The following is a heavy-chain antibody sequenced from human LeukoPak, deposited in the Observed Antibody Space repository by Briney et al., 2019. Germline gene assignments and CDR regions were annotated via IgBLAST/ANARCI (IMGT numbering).Heavy chain of an antibody. CDR3: ARVPNYDFWSGYYMPPYYYYYYMDV. Sequence: ASVKVSCKASGYTFTSYDINWVRQATGQGLEWMGWMNPNSGNTGYAQKFQGRVTITRNTSISTAYMELSSLRSEDTAVYYCARVPNYDFWSGYYMPPYYYYYYMDVWGKGTTVTVSS. CDR2: MNPNSGNT. V-gene: IGHV1-8*03. J-gene: IGHJ6*03. D-gene: IGHD3-3*01. CDR1: GYTFTSYD.